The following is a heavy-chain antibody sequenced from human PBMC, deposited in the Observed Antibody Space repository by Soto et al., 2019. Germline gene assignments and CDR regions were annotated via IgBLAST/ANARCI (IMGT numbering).Heavy chain of an antibody. V-gene: IGHV1-69*06. CDR1: GGTFSPYG. CDR2: IIPIYDTT. CDR3: GREGRLSGSDGFEY. D-gene: IGHD3-16*01. J-gene: IGHJ4*01. Sequence: QVQLVQSGAEVKKPGSSVKVSCKGSGGTFSPYGVSWVRQAPGQGLEWMGMIIPIYDTTNYAQKFQGRVTLIADTATTKAYMEMSSVSYEDAAVDYCGREGRLSGSDGFEYRGQGPLLSVSS.